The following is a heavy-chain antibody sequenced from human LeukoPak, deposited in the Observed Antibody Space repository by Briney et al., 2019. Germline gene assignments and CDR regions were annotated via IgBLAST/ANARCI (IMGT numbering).Heavy chain of an antibody. CDR2: ISYDGSNQ. V-gene: IGHV3-30-3*01. CDR1: GFTPSSYS. CDR3: ARPYSTSWSSGWYFDL. D-gene: IGHD2-2*01. J-gene: IGHJ2*01. Sequence: GGSLRLSRAASGFTPSSYSMHWVRQAPGKGLEWLAIISYDGSNQHYADSVKGRFTISRDNSKNTLYLQMSSLRPEDAAVCDCARPYSTSWSSGWYFDLWGRGTLVSVSS.